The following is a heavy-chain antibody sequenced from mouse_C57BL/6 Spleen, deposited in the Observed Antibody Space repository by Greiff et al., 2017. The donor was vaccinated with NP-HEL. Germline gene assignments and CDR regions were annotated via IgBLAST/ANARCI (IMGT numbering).Heavy chain of an antibody. V-gene: IGHV5-9-1*02. Sequence: EVKLEESGEGLVKPGGSLKLSCAASGFTFSSYAMSWVRQTPEKRLEWVAYISSGGDYIYYADTVKGRFTISRDNARNTLYLQMSSLKSEDTAMYYCTRGAYDGLMDYWGQGTSVTVSS. D-gene: IGHD2-3*01. J-gene: IGHJ4*01. CDR1: GFTFSSYA. CDR2: ISSGGDYI. CDR3: TRGAYDGLMDY.